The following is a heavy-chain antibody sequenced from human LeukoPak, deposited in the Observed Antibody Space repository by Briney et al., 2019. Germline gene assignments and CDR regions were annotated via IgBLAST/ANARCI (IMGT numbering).Heavy chain of an antibody. Sequence: PSETLSLTCTVSGGSMSNYYWRWIRQPLGKALEWIGYIYYTGTTKYNPSLKSRATISLDTSKNQFSLKLTSVTAADTALFFCARGYDIDVWGQGTTVTVSS. CDR1: GGSMSNYY. CDR3: ARGYDIDV. V-gene: IGHV4-59*01. CDR2: IYYTGTT. J-gene: IGHJ6*02.